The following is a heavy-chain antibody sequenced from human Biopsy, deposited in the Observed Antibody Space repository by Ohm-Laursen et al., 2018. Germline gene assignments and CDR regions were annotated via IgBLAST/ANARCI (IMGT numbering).Heavy chain of an antibody. CDR1: GGSVRSGSYY. Sequence: SVTLSLTCTVSGGSVRSGSYYWIGSRQPRGRGLVWIGYIYFSGSTNYNPSLKSRFTISVDTSRNQFSPKLSSVTAADTAVYYCAGRPWPNAFDIWGQGTMVTVSS. J-gene: IGHJ3*02. V-gene: IGHV4-61*01. CDR3: AGRPWPNAFDI. D-gene: IGHD5-12*01. CDR2: IYFSGST.